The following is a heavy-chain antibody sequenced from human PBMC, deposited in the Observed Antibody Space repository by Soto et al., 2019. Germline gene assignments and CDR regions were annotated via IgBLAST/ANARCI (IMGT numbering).Heavy chain of an antibody. Sequence: QVQLVQSGAEVRKPGSSVKVSCKASGGTFSRHAISWVRQAPGQGLEWMGGIIPIFGTANHAQEFQGRVTIIADESTSTVYMELSSLGSEDTAMYYCARGWGYDSNDYYYAYWGQGTLVIVSS. J-gene: IGHJ4*02. V-gene: IGHV1-69*01. CDR1: GGTFSRHA. D-gene: IGHD3-22*01. CDR3: ARGWGYDSNDYYYAY. CDR2: IIPIFGTA.